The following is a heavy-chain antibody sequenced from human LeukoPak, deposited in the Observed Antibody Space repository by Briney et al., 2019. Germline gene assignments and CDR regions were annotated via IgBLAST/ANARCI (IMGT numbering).Heavy chain of an antibody. V-gene: IGHV3-23*01. CDR2: ISGSGGST. Sequence: AGGSLRLSCAASGFTFNIYSMTWVRQAPGKGLEGVSGISGSGGSTYYADSVKGRFTISRDSAKSSLYLQMNSLRPEDTAVYYCGHLHWGQGILVTVSS. CDR1: GFTFNIYS. CDR3: GHLH. J-gene: IGHJ4*02.